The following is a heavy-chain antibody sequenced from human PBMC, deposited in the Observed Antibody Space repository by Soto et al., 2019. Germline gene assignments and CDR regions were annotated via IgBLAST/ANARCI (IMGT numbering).Heavy chain of an antibody. CDR1: GGTFSSYA. D-gene: IGHD4-4*01. CDR3: ARDQGDYSNYFDY. V-gene: IGHV1-69*04. Sequence: GASVKVSCKASGGTFSSYAISWVRQAPGQGLEWMGRIIPILGIANYAQKFQGRVTITADKSTSTAYMELSSLRSEDTAVYYCARDQGDYSNYFDYWGQGTLVTVSS. J-gene: IGHJ4*02. CDR2: IIPILGIA.